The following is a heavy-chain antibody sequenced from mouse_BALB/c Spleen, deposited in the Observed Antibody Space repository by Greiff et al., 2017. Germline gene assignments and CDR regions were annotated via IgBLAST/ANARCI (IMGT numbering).Heavy chain of an antibody. CDR3: AKGAVRDAMDY. Sequence: DVKLVESGGGLVKPGGSLKLSCAASGFTFSSYAMSWVRQSPEKRLEWVAEISSGGSYTYYPDTVTGRFTISRDNAKNTLYLEMSSLRSEDTAMYYCAKGAVRDAMDYWGQGTSVTVSS. J-gene: IGHJ4*01. V-gene: IGHV5-9-4*01. CDR1: GFTFSSYA. CDR2: ISSGGSYT. D-gene: IGHD3-3*01.